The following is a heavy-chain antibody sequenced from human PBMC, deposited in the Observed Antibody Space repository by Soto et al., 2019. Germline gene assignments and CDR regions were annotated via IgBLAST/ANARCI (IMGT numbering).Heavy chain of an antibody. Sequence: PGESLKISCQGSGYSFTSYWIGWVRQMPGKGLEWMGIIYPGDSDTRYSPSFQGQVTISADKSISTAYLQWSSLKASDTAMYYCASRDSSSWHGDAFDIWGQGTMVTVSS. D-gene: IGHD6-13*01. J-gene: IGHJ3*02. CDR3: ASRDSSSWHGDAFDI. V-gene: IGHV5-51*01. CDR1: GYSFTSYW. CDR2: IYPGDSDT.